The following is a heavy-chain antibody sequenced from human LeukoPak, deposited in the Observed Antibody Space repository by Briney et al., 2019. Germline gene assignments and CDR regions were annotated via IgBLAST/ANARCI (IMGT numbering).Heavy chain of an antibody. CDR1: GFTFSSYA. CDR2: ISGSGGST. CDR3: AKVAEWELPTPYYFDY. Sequence: GGSLRLSCAASGFTFSSYAMSWVRQAPGKGLEWVSAISGSGGSTYYADSVKGRFTISRDNSKNTLYLQMNSLRAEDTAVYYCAKVAEWELPTPYYFDYWGQGTLVTVSS. D-gene: IGHD1-26*01. V-gene: IGHV3-23*01. J-gene: IGHJ4*02.